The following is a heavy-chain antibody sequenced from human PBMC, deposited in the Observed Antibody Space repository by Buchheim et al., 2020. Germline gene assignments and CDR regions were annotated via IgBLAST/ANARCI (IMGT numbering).Heavy chain of an antibody. V-gene: IGHV3-23*04. CDR2: ISGSGATT. J-gene: IGHJ4*02. CDR1: GFSFSGYA. Sequence: EVQLVDSGGGLVQPGESLRLSCAASGFSFSGYAMSWVRQAPGKGLEWVSSISGSGATTFNADSVKGRVTISRDNSQNMRDLEMNSLRAEDTAVYFCAKGSRGYTNYYFDYWGQGTL. CDR3: AKGSRGYTNYYFDY. D-gene: IGHD4-11*01.